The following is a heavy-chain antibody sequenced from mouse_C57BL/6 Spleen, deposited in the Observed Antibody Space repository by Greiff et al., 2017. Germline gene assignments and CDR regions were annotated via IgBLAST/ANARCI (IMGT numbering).Heavy chain of an antibody. CDR1: GFNIKDYY. V-gene: IGHV14-2*01. Sequence: VQLQHSGAELVKPGASVKLSCTASGFNIKDYYMHWVKQRTEQGLEWIGRIDPEDGETTYAPKFQGKATITADTSSNTSYLQLSSLTSEDTAVYYCAPRLYGGGPYYFGYWGQGATLTVSS. CDR2: IDPEDGET. J-gene: IGHJ2*01. CDR3: APRLYGGGPYYFGY. D-gene: IGHD1-1*02.